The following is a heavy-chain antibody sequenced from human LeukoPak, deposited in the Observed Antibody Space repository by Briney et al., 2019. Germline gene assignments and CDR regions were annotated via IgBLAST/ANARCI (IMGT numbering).Heavy chain of an antibody. V-gene: IGHV1-2*02. J-gene: IGHJ5*02. CDR2: INPNSGGT. Sequence: ASVKVSCKASGYTFTSYYMHWVRQAPGQGLEWMGWINPNSGGTNYAQKFQGRVTMTRDTSISTAYMELSRLRSDDTAVYYCARGPQLRFLSSWFDPWGQGTLVTVSS. CDR1: GYTFTSYY. CDR3: ARGPQLRFLSSWFDP. D-gene: IGHD3-3*01.